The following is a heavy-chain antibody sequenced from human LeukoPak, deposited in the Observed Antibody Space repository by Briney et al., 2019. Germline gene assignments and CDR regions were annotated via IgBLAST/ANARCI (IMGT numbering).Heavy chain of an antibody. Sequence: GGSLRLSCAASGFTFSSYSMNWVRQAPGKGLEWVSSISSSSSYIYYADSVKGRFTISRDNAKNSLYLQMNSLRAEDTAVYYCARALYSSSWAHYFDYWGQGTLVTVSS. CDR3: ARALYSSSWAHYFDY. CDR1: GFTFSSYS. D-gene: IGHD6-13*01. CDR2: ISSSSSYI. V-gene: IGHV3-21*01. J-gene: IGHJ4*02.